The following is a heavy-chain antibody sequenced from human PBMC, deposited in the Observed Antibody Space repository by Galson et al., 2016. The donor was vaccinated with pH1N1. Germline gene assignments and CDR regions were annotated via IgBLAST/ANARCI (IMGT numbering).Heavy chain of an antibody. CDR1: GFTFSNYW. CDR2: IKQDGSEK. J-gene: IGHJ6*02. CDR3: ARTGSAYDTYYYYYGMDV. V-gene: IGHV3-7*01. Sequence: SLRLSCAASGFTFSNYWMHWVRQVPGKGLEWVANIKQDGSEKYYVDSVKGRFTISRDNTKNSLYLQMNSLRAEDTAVYYCARTGSAYDTYYYYYGMDVWGQGTTVTVSS. D-gene: IGHD5-12*01.